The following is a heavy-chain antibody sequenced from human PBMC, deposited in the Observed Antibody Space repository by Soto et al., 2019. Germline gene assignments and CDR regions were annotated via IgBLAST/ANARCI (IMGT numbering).Heavy chain of an antibody. J-gene: IGHJ2*01. D-gene: IGHD3-22*01. V-gene: IGHV3-30*18. CDR2: ISHDRGNE. CDR3: AKDPSSGYTRGDFDF. CDR1: GFSFSTYG. Sequence: QVHLEESGGGVVQPGRSLRLSCAASGFSFSTYGMHWVRQAPGKGLEWVAVISHDRGNEYYADSVKGRFTISRDSSKNTVYLQMNNVRSEDTAVYYWAKDPSSGYTRGDFDFWGLGTLVTVSS.